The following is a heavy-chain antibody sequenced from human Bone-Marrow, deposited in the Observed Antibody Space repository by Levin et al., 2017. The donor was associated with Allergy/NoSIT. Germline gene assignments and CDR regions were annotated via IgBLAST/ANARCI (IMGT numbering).Heavy chain of an antibody. CDR1: GFTFRNYD. V-gene: IGHV3-23*01. CDR3: AHLVGATPFDS. Sequence: PGESLKISCAASGFTFRNYDMSWVRQAPGKGLEWVSAISGRGVGTYYADSVKGRFTISRDNSKNTLYLQMNSLRAEDTAVYYCAHLVGATPFDSWGQGTLVTVSS. D-gene: IGHD1-26*01. J-gene: IGHJ4*02. CDR2: ISGRGVGT.